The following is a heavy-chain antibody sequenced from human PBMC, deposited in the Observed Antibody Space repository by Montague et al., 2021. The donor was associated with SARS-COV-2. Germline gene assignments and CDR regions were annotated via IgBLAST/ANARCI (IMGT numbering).Heavy chain of an antibody. CDR1: GASITSGGYF. J-gene: IGHJ4*02. CDR2: ISYSEST. Sequence: TLSLTCTVSGASITSGGYFWNWIRQHPGKGLEYIGAISYSESTYYXXXVTSRVSISMDTSKNAFSLSLHSVTAADTAVYFCAASGRRGYSNPFHHCGRGSLVTVSS. CDR3: AASGRRGYSNPFHH. D-gene: IGHD4-11*01. V-gene: IGHV4-31*03.